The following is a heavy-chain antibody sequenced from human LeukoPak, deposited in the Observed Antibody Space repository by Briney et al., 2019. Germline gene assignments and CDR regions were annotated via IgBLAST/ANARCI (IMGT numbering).Heavy chain of an antibody. CDR3: ATQLHDSSSPFDY. Sequence: SETLSLTCTVSGGSISSYYWSWIRQPPGKGLEWIGYIYYSGSTNYNPSLKSRVTISVDTSKNQFSLKLSSVTAADTAVYYCATQLHDSSSPFDYWGQGTLVTVSS. D-gene: IGHD3-22*01. CDR2: IYYSGST. J-gene: IGHJ4*02. V-gene: IGHV4-59*01. CDR1: GGSISSYY.